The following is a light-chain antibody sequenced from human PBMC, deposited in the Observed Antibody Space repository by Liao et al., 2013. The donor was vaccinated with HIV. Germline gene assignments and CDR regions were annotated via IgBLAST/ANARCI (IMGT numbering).Light chain of an antibody. CDR3: QAWDRSADVV. CDR2: KDT. Sequence: SYELTQPPSVSVSPGQTARITCSGDALPKQYAYWYQQKPGQAPVLVIYKDTERPSGIPERFSGSSSGTTVTLTISGVQAEDEADYFCQAWDRSADVVFGGGTKLTVL. CDR1: ALPKQY. V-gene: IGLV3-25*03. J-gene: IGLJ2*01.